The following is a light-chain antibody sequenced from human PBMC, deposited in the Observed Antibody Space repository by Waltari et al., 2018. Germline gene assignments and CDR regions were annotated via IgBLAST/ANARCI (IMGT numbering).Light chain of an antibody. CDR1: QSISNW. CDR3: QQYNSYSLLT. Sequence: DIQMTQSPSTLSASVGDRFTITCRASQSISNWLAWYQQKPGKAPKLLIYKAPTLESGVPSRFSGSGSGTEFTLTISSLQPDDFATYYCQQYNSYSLLTFGGGTKVEIK. CDR2: KAP. V-gene: IGKV1-5*03. J-gene: IGKJ4*01.